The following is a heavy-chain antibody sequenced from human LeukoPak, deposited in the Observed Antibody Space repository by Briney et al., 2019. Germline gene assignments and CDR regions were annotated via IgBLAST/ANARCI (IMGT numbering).Heavy chain of an antibody. D-gene: IGHD2-15*01. CDR3: ARVSAGYCSGGSCQYYFDY. CDR2: INTNTGNP. CDR1: GYTFTSYA. J-gene: IGHJ4*02. V-gene: IGHV7-4-1*02. Sequence: AASVKVSCKASGYTFTSYAMNWVRQAPGQGLEWMGWINTNTGNPTYAQGFTGRFVFSLDTSVSTAYLQISSLKAEDTAVYYCARVSAGYCSGGSCQYYFDYWGQGTLVTASS.